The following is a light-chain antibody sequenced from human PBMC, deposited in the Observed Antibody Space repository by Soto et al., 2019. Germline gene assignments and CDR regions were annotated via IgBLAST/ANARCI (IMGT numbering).Light chain of an antibody. CDR3: QQYVTSPRFA. V-gene: IGKV3-20*01. CDR1: QSVSSHY. CDR2: DGS. Sequence: EVVLTQSPGTLSLSPGESATLSCRASQSVSSHYLGWYQQKPGQPPRLLIYDGSSRATGIPDRFSATASETDFTLTITRLETEDVAVYHCQQYVTSPRFAFGPGTKVEIK. J-gene: IGKJ3*01.